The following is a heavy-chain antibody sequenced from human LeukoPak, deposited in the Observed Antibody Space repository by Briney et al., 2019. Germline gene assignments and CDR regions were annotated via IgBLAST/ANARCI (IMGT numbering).Heavy chain of an antibody. CDR1: GFTFSSYG. CDR3: AKGINTYYYDSSGLSDAFDI. CDR2: ISYDGSNK. J-gene: IGHJ3*02. D-gene: IGHD3-22*01. V-gene: IGHV3-30*18. Sequence: GGSLRLSCAASGFTFSSYGMHWVRQAPGKGLEWVAVISYDGSNKYYADSVKGRFTISRDNSKNTLYLQMNSLRAEDTAVYYCAKGINTYYYDSSGLSDAFDIWGQGTMVTVSS.